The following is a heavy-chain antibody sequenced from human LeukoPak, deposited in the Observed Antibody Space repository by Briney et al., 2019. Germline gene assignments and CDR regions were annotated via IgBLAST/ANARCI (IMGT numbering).Heavy chain of an antibody. CDR3: ARQWLVSAFDI. CDR1: GFTFSSYS. J-gene: IGHJ3*02. CDR2: ISSSSSYI. D-gene: IGHD6-19*01. V-gene: IGHV3-21*01. Sequence: GGSLRLSCAASGFTFSSYSMNWVRQAPGKGLEWVSSISSSSSYIYYADSVKGRFTISRDNAKNSLYLQMNGLRAEDTAVYYCARQWLVSAFDIWGQGTMVTVSS.